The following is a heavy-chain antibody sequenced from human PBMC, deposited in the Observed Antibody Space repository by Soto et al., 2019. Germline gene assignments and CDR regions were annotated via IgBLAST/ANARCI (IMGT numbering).Heavy chain of an antibody. J-gene: IGHJ4*02. D-gene: IGHD6-19*01. V-gene: IGHV6-1*01. CDR1: GDSVSSNSAA. CDR2: TYYRSKWYN. Sequence: PSRTLSLTCAISGDSVSSNSAAWNWIRQSPSRGLEWLGRTYYRSKWYNDYAASVKSRITINPDTSKNHFSLQLRSVTPEDTALYYCARLAPGGSGGGGDYWGQGTLVTVSS. CDR3: ARLAPGGSGGGGDY.